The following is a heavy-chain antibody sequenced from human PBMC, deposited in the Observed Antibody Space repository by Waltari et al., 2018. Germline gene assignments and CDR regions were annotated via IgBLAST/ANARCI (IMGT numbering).Heavy chain of an antibody. J-gene: IGHJ4*02. Sequence: EVQLVESGGGLVQPGGSLRLSCAASGFTFSSYWMHWVRQAPGKGLVWVARIKSDGSSTNDADTVKGRYTMSRDNAKITLFKEKDSLMAEGTAVYYGTLSCWERWGQGTLVTVSS. CDR2: IKSDGSST. V-gene: IGHV3-74*01. CDR1: GFTFSSYW. CDR3: TLSCWER. D-gene: IGHD2-15*01.